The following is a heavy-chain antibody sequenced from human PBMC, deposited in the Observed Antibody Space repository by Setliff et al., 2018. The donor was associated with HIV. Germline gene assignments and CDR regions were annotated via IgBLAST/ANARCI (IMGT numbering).Heavy chain of an antibody. CDR1: GVSINRTDHY. J-gene: IGHJ5*02. CDR3: ARVPVPGANWFDP. Sequence: SETLSLTCSVSGVSINRTDHYWGWIRQSPGKSLEWIGSVSQSGSTYYNPSLKSRITISVDRSKNLFSLQLISVTAADQGVYYCARVPVPGANWFDPWGLGTLVTAPQ. CDR2: VSQSGST. V-gene: IGHV4-39*01.